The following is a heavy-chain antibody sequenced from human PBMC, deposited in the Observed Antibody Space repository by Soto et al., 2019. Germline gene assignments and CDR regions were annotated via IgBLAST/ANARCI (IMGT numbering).Heavy chain of an antibody. CDR2: ISYDGSNK. CDR3: AKSVGATAYFDY. V-gene: IGHV3-30*18. CDR1: GFTFSSYG. Sequence: QVQLVESGGGVVQPGRSLRLSCAASGFTFSSYGMHWVRQAPGKGLEWVAVISYDGSNKYYADSVKGRFTISRDNSKNPLYLQMNSLRAEDTAVYYCAKSVGATAYFDYWGQGTLVTVSS. D-gene: IGHD1-26*01. J-gene: IGHJ4*02.